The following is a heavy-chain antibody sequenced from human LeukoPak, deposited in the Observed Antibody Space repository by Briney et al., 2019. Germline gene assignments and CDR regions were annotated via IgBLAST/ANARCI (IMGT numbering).Heavy chain of an antibody. Sequence: GGSLRLSCAGSGFTFDDYGMSWVRQAPGKGLEWVSSINWNAGRTGYADSVQGRFTISRDNAKKSLYLQMNSLRAEDTALYYCARGWTGDPAPYFFDYWGQGTLVTVTS. CDR1: GFTFDDYG. D-gene: IGHD3/OR15-3a*01. CDR3: ARGWTGDPAPYFFDY. J-gene: IGHJ4*02. V-gene: IGHV3-20*04. CDR2: INWNAGRT.